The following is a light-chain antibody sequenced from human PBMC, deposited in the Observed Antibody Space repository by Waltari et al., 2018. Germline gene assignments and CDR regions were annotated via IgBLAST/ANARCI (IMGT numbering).Light chain of an antibody. CDR3: SSYTSSSTYVV. V-gene: IGLV2-14*03. J-gene: IGLJ2*01. CDR2: DVS. Sequence: QSALTQPASVSGSPGQSITISCTGTSSDVGGYNYVSWYQQHPGKAPKLMIYDVSNRSSGVSMRFSGSKSGNTASLTISGLQAEDEADYYCSSYTSSSTYVVFGGGTKLTVL. CDR1: SSDVGGYNY.